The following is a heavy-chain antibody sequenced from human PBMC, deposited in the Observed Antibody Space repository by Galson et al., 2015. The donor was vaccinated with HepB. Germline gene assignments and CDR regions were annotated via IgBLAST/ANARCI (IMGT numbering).Heavy chain of an antibody. Sequence: SVKVSCKASGYIFTSYGISWVRQAPGQGLEWMGWISAYNGKTNYAQKLQGRVTMTTDTSKSTAYLELRSLRSDDTAVYYCARTGDLVDRHYYYYMDVWGKGTTVTVSS. V-gene: IGHV1-18*01. CDR2: ISAYNGKT. J-gene: IGHJ6*03. CDR3: ARTGDLVDRHYYYYMDV. D-gene: IGHD5-12*01. CDR1: GYIFTSYG.